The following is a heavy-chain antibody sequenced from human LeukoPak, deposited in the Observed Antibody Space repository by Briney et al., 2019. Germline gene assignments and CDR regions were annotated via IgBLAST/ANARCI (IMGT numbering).Heavy chain of an antibody. CDR1: GYTFTGYY. CDR2: INPNSGGT. D-gene: IGHD2-15*01. CDR3: AREQDCSGGSCYLALGY. Sequence: ASVKVSCKASGYTFTGYYMHWVRQAPGQGLEWMGWINPNSGGTNYAQKFQGRVTMTRDTFISTAYMELSRLRSDDTAVYYCAREQDCSGGSCYLALGYWGQGTLVTVSS. V-gene: IGHV1-2*02. J-gene: IGHJ4*02.